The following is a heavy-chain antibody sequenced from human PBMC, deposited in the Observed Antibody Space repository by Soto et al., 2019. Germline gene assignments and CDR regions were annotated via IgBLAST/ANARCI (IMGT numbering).Heavy chain of an antibody. J-gene: IGHJ5*02. V-gene: IGHV1-2*02. CDR2: INPNNGGT. CDR3: ARMGYYYGSSAYYGWFDP. D-gene: IGHD3-22*01. Sequence: GASVKVSCKASGYTFTGHFMHWVRQAPGQGLEWMGWINPNNGGTNYAQKFQDRVTMTSDTSISTAYMELSRLRSDDTAVYYCARMGYYYGSSAYYGWFDPWGQGTLVTVSS. CDR1: GYTFTGHF.